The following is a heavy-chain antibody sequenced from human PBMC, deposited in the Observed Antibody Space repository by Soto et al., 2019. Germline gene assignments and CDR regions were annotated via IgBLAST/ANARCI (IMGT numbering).Heavy chain of an antibody. CDR3: ARSHGPSGSYRFDY. CDR1: GGSISSSSCY. Sequence: SETLSLTCTVSGGSISSSSCYWGWIRQPPGKGLEWIGSIYYSGSTYYNPSLKSRVTISVDTSKNQFSLKLSSVTAADTAVYYCARSHGPSGSYRFDYWGQGTLVTVSS. J-gene: IGHJ4*02. CDR2: IYYSGST. D-gene: IGHD1-26*01. V-gene: IGHV4-39*01.